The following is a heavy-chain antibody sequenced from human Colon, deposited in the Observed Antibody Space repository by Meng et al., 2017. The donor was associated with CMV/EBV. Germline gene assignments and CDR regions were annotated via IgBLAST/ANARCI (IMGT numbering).Heavy chain of an antibody. CDR2: VYSSATST. V-gene: IGHV3-23*03. CDR3: AKHVAGPNTGWFDP. J-gene: IGHJ5*02. D-gene: IGHD4/OR15-4a*01. Sequence: GGSLRLSCAASGITLSDYAVTWVRQAPGQGLEWVAMVYSSATSTFYADSVRGRFTISRDNSKNTVYLQMNNLRAEDTALYYCAKHVAGPNTGWFDPWGQGTLVTVSS. CDR1: GITLSDYA.